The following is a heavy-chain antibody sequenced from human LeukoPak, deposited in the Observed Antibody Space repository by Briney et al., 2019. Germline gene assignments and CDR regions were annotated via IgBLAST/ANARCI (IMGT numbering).Heavy chain of an antibody. Sequence: ASVKVSCKASGYTFTSYDINWVRQAPGQGLEWMGWVNPKSGNTGYKQKFQARVTITRDTSITTAYMELSSLTSDDTAMYYCARDGVFRFEVGDVYYYYMDVWGKGTTVIISS. CDR2: VNPKSGNT. D-gene: IGHD2-21*02. J-gene: IGHJ6*03. CDR3: ARDGVFRFEVGDVYYYYMDV. V-gene: IGHV1-8*03. CDR1: GYTFTSYD.